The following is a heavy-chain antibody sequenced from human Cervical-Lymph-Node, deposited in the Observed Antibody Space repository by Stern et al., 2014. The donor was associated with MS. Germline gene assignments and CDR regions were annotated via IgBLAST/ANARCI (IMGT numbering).Heavy chain of an antibody. CDR3: AKASSGGYDFRLAET. J-gene: IGHJ5*02. D-gene: IGHD5-12*01. V-gene: IGHV3-30*18. CDR1: GFAFSDYG. Sequence: VQLVESGGGVVQPGRSLRLSCAASGFAFSDYGMHWVRQAPGKGLEWGAGISFDGRDKFYADSVKGRCTISRDNSQNTLHLQVNSLRTEDTALYYCAKASSGGYDFRLAETWGQGTLVIVSS. CDR2: ISFDGRDK.